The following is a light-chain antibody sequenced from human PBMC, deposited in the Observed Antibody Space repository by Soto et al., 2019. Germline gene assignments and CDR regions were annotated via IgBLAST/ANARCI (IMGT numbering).Light chain of an antibody. Sequence: EIVMTQSPATLSVSPGERATLSCRASQSVSPNLAWYQQKPGQAPRLLIYAASTRAAGIPARFSGSGSGTEFTLTINSLQSEDFAVYYCQQYGSSRWTFGQGTKVDI. V-gene: IGKV3-15*01. CDR1: QSVSPN. CDR3: QQYGSSRWT. CDR2: AAS. J-gene: IGKJ1*01.